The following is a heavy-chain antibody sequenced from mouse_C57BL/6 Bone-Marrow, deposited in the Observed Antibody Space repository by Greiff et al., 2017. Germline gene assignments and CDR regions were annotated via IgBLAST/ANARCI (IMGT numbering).Heavy chain of an antibody. Sequence: QVQLKESGPELVKPGASVKLSCKASGYTFTSYDINWVKQRPGQGLEWIGWIYPRDGSTKYNEKFKGKATLTVDTSSSTAYMELHSLTSGDSAVYVCAGDYGSSYWYFDVWGTGTTVTVSS. J-gene: IGHJ1*03. CDR2: IYPRDGST. D-gene: IGHD1-1*01. V-gene: IGHV1-85*01. CDR1: GYTFTSYD. CDR3: AGDYGSSYWYFDV.